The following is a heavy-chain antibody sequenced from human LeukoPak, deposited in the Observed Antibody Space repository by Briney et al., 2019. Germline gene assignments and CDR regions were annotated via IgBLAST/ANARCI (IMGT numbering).Heavy chain of an antibody. Sequence: ASVKVSCKASGYTFTSYYMHWVRQAPGQGLEWMGIINPSGGSTSYAQKFQGRVTMTRDTSTSTVYMELSSLRSEDTAVYYCARVGYDSSGYYYWLLVYWGQGTLVTVSS. CDR3: ARVGYDSSGYYYWLLVY. D-gene: IGHD3-22*01. CDR2: INPSGGST. J-gene: IGHJ4*02. V-gene: IGHV1-46*01. CDR1: GYTFTSYY.